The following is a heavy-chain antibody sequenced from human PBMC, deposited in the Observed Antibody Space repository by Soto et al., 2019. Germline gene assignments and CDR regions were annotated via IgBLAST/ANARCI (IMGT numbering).Heavy chain of an antibody. CDR2: ISGSGGST. D-gene: IGHD4-17*01. Sequence: EVQLLESGGGLVQPGGSLRLSCAASGFTFSSYAMSWVRQAPGKGLEWVSAISGSGGSTYYADSVKGRFTISRDNSKNTPYLQMNSLRAEDTAVYYCAKDRAHDYCDLDAFDIWGQGTTGTVSS. V-gene: IGHV3-23*01. CDR3: AKDRAHDYCDLDAFDI. CDR1: GFTFSSYA. J-gene: IGHJ3*02.